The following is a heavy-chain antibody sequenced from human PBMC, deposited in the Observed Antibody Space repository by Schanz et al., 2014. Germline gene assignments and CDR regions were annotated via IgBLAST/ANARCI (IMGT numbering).Heavy chain of an antibody. V-gene: IGHV3-21*03. CDR2: INSGSDYL. D-gene: IGHD3-10*01. CDR3: ARQLRNYYGSGIDY. J-gene: IGHJ4*02. Sequence: DVQLVESGGGLVTPGGSLRLSCAASGFTFSTYTMNWVRQAPGKELEWVSSINSGSDYLYYAASARGRFTISRDNAKNSLFLQMNSLRADDTAVYYCARQLRNYYGSGIDYWGQGTLVTVSS. CDR1: GFTFSTYT.